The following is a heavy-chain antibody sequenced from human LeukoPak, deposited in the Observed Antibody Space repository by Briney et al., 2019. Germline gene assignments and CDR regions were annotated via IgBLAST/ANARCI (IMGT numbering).Heavy chain of an antibody. V-gene: IGHV3-49*04. J-gene: IGHJ4*02. CDR2: IRSKAYGGTT. Sequence: GGSLRLSCTASGFTFGDYAMSWVRQAPGKGLEWVGFIRSKAYGGTTEYAASVKGRFTISRDDSKSIAYLQMNSLKTEDTAVYYCSPSGYYLYWGQGTLVTVSS. D-gene: IGHD3-22*01. CDR1: GFTFGDYA. CDR3: SPSGYYLY.